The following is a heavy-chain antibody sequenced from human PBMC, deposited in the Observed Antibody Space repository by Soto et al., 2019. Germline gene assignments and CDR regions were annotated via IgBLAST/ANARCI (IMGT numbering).Heavy chain of an antibody. CDR1: GYTFTGYY. CDR2: INPNSGGT. J-gene: IGHJ1*01. D-gene: IGHD3-22*01. CDR3: ARVNHDSSGYYFTNFQH. Sequence: ASVKVSCKASGYTFTGYYMHWVRQAPGQGLEWMGWINPNSGGTNYAQKFQGRVTMTRDTSISTAYMELSRLRSDDTAVYYCARVNHDSSGYYFTNFQHWGQGTLVTVSS. V-gene: IGHV1-2*02.